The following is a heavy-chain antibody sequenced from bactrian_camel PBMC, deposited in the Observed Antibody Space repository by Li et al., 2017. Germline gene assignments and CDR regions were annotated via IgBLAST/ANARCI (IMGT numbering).Heavy chain of an antibody. V-gene: IGHV3S26*01. J-gene: IGHJ4*01. CDR2: LDLDLDGTT. CDR3: AASRFEASNCYEFTQSDF. Sequence: QLVESGGGSVQAGGSLSLSCDASRYRYTTGCMGWFRQAPGKPREGLATLDLDLDGTTTYADSVKGRFTISKDNAKNTLYLQMNNLKPEDTAQYYCAASRFEASNCYEFTQSDFWGQGTQVTVS. CDR1: RYRYTTGC. D-gene: IGHD3*01.